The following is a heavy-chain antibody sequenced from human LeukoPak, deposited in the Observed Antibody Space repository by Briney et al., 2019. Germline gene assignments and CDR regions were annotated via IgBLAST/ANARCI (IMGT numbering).Heavy chain of an antibody. J-gene: IGHJ4*02. CDR3: ARHGVNGDYGFDY. D-gene: IGHD4-17*01. CDR1: GYSFTSYW. CDR2: IYPGDSDT. V-gene: IGHV5-51*01. Sequence: GESLKISCKGSGYSFTSYWIGWVRQMPGKGLEWTGMIYPGDSDTRYSPSFQGQVTISADKSISTAYLQWSSLKASDTAMYYCARHGVNGDYGFDYWGQGTLVTVSS.